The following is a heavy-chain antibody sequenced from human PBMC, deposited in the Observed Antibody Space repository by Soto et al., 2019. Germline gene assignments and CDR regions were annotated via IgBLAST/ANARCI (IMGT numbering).Heavy chain of an antibody. CDR2: ISYDGSNK. J-gene: IGHJ6*02. CDR1: GFTFSSYG. CDR3: AKAESTQAPMRYYYGSGRRYYGMDV. V-gene: IGHV3-30*18. Sequence: QVQLVESGGGVVQPGRSLRLSCAASGFTFSSYGMHWVRQAPGKGLEWVAVISYDGSNKYYADSVKGRFTISRDNSKNTLYLQMNSLRAEDTAVYYCAKAESTQAPMRYYYGSGRRYYGMDVWGQGTTVTVSS. D-gene: IGHD3-10*01.